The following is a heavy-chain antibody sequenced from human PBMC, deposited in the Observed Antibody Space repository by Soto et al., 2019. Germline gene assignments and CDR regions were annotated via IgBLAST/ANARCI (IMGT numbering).Heavy chain of an antibody. V-gene: IGHV3-33*01. CDR1: GFNFSSYV. CDR2: IWYDGGNK. D-gene: IGHD6-19*01. Sequence: QVQLVESGGGVVQPGRSLRLSCAASGFNFSSYVMHWVRQAPGKGLEWVAVIWYDGGNKYYADSVKGRFTISRDNSKNTLYLQMNSLRAEETAVYYCARDGQWLPRDGLRSSYYFDYWGQGTLGTVSS. J-gene: IGHJ4*02. CDR3: ARDGQWLPRDGLRSSYYFDY.